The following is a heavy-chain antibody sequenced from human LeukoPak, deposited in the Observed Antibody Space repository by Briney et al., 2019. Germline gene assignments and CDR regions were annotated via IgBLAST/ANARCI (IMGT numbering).Heavy chain of an antibody. J-gene: IGHJ4*02. CDR2: ISTSSTTI. CDR3: ARTSFKGYFDF. CDR1: GFTFNNYN. Sequence: GGSLRLSCAASGFTFNNYNMNWVRQAPGKGLEWVSYISTSSTTISYADSVKGRFTISRDNAKNSLYLQVNSLRDEDTAVYYCARTSFKGYFDFWGQGALVTVSS. V-gene: IGHV3-48*02.